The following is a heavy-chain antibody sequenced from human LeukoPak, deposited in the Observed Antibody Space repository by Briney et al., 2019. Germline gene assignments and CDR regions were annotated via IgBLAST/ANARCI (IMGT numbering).Heavy chain of an antibody. J-gene: IGHJ4*02. CDR3: ARLFPDRHPFDY. CDR2: MNPNSGNT. D-gene: IGHD2-21*01. CDR1: GYTFTSYD. Sequence: ASVKVSCKASGYTFTSYDINWVRQATGQGLEWMGWMNPNSGNTGYAQKFQGRVTMTRNTSISTAYMELRSLRSDDTAVYYCARLFPDRHPFDYWGQGTLVTVSS. V-gene: IGHV1-8*01.